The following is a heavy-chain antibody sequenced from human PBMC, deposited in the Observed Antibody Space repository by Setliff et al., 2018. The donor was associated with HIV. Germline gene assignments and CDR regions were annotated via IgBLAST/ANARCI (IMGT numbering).Heavy chain of an antibody. CDR3: AKAFEASDVFDV. Sequence: EGSLRLSCAASGLGYTFYNYAMTWVRQAPGKGLEWVSSLSGSGDSTFYAASVRGRFTISRDNSKNILYLQMDSLGAEDTAVYHCAKAFEASDVFDVWGQGTVVTVSS. D-gene: IGHD3-9*01. CDR2: LSGSGDST. CDR1: GLGYTFYNYA. J-gene: IGHJ3*01. V-gene: IGHV3-23*01.